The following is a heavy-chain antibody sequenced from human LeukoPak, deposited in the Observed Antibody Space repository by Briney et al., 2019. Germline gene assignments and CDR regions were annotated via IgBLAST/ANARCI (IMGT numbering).Heavy chain of an antibody. CDR3: ARAVGYCSSTSCYHGRFFDP. Sequence: SETLSLTCAVYGGSFSGYYWSWIRQPPGKGLEWIGGINHSGSTNYNPSLKSRVTISVDTSKNQFSLKLSSVTAADTAVYYCARAVGYCSSTSCYHGRFFDPWGQGTLVTVSS. J-gene: IGHJ5*02. V-gene: IGHV4-34*01. CDR1: GGSFSGYY. CDR2: INHSGST. D-gene: IGHD2-2*01.